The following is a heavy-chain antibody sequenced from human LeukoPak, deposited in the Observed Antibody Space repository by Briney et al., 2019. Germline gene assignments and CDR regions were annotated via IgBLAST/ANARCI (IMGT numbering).Heavy chain of an antibody. CDR1: GGSLSSYY. V-gene: IGHV4-59*01. J-gene: IGHJ4*02. CDR3: ARDVYCGGDCSYFDS. Sequence: SETLSLTCTVSGGSLSSYYWSWTRQPPGKGLEWTGYIYSSGSTNYNPSLKSRVTLSLDTSRNQFPLKLTSVTAADTAVYYCARDVYCGGDCSYFDSWGQGTLVTVSS. CDR2: IYSSGST. D-gene: IGHD2-21*02.